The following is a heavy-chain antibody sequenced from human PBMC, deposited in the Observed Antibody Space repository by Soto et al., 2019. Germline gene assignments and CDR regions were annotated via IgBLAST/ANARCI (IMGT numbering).Heavy chain of an antibody. Sequence: EASVKVSCKASGYTFTTYVMHWVRQAPGQRLEWMGWINAGNGNTKYSQKFQGRVTITRDTSASTAYMELSSLRSEDTAVYYCARDLGYCSSTSCYGYWFDPWGQGTLDTVSS. V-gene: IGHV1-3*01. J-gene: IGHJ5*02. CDR2: INAGNGNT. D-gene: IGHD2-2*01. CDR1: GYTFTTYV. CDR3: ARDLGYCSSTSCYGYWFDP.